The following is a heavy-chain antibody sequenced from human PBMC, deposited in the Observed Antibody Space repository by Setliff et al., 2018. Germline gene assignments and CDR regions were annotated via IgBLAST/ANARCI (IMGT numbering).Heavy chain of an antibody. J-gene: IGHJ3*02. V-gene: IGHV3-21*01. Sequence: GGSLRLSCAASGFTFKKYVINWVRQAPGKGLQWVSSISGTGRYVYYTDSVRGRFTISRGNAKNSLFLQMNSLTSEDTAVYYCVRGLEEAYLSFDVFDIWGQGTMVTVSS. CDR2: ISGTGRYV. D-gene: IGHD3-16*01. CDR1: GFTFKKYV. CDR3: VRGLEEAYLSFDVFDI.